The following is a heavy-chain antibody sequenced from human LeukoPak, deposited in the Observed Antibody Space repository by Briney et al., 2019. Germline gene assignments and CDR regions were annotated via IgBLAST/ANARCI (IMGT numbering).Heavy chain of an antibody. CDR3: ACQVGSDWYYYYMDV. Sequence: SETLSLTCAVYGGSFSGYYWSWIRQPPGKGLEWIGEINHSGSTNYNPSIKSRVTISVDTSKNQFSLKLSSVTAADTAVYYCACQVGSDWYYYYMDVWGKGTTVTVSS. J-gene: IGHJ6*03. CDR2: INHSGST. CDR1: GGSFSGYY. D-gene: IGHD2-21*02. V-gene: IGHV4-34*01.